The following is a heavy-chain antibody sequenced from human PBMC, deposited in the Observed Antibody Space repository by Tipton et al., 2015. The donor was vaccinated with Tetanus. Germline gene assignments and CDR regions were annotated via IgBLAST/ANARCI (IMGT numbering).Heavy chain of an antibody. CDR2: IDWDDDK. J-gene: IGHJ6*02. CDR3: ARNRLPDYYGSGSYPQRGYYYGMDV. CDR1: GFSLSTSGMC. Sequence: LVKPSQTLTLTCTFSGFSLSTSGMCVSWIRQPPGKALEWLALIDWDDDKYYSTSLKTRLTISKDTSKNQVVLTMTNMDPVDTATYYCARNRLPDYYGSGSYPQRGYYYGMDVWGQGTTVTVSS. D-gene: IGHD3-10*01. V-gene: IGHV2-70*01.